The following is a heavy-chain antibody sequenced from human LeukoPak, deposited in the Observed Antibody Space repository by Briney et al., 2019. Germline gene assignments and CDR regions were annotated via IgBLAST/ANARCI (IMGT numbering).Heavy chain of an antibody. Sequence: GGSLRLSCAASGFAFSSYAMSWVRQAPGKGLEWVSAISGSGGSTYYADSVKGRFTISRDNSKNTLYLQMNSLRAEDTAVYYCAKGTYGSGSYYTDWGQGTLVTVSS. CDR2: ISGSGGST. V-gene: IGHV3-23*01. CDR1: GFAFSSYA. J-gene: IGHJ4*02. D-gene: IGHD3-10*01. CDR3: AKGTYGSGSYYTD.